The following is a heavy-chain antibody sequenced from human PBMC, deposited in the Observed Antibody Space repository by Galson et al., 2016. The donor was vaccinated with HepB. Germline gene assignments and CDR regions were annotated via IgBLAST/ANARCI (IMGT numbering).Heavy chain of an antibody. J-gene: IGHJ4*02. Sequence: PALVKPTQTLTLTCTFSGFSLSSSGVGVGWIRQSPGKALEWLALIYWNDDKRYSPSLKSRFTITKDTSKNQVVLTLTNMDPVDTATYYCVHIVHSGSYYYFAYWGQGTLVTVSS. CDR3: VHIVHSGSYYYFAY. D-gene: IGHD1-26*01. CDR1: GFSLSSSGVG. CDR2: IYWNDDK. V-gene: IGHV2-5*01.